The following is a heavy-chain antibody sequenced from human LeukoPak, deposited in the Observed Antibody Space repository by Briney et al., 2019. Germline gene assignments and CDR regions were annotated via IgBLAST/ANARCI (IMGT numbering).Heavy chain of an antibody. CDR1: GGSISSYY. J-gene: IGHJ5*02. D-gene: IGHD2-2*01. CDR2: IYTSCGT. CDR3: ARDLDIVVVPAAEQRGWFDP. Sequence: KPSETLSLTCTVSGGSISSYYWSWIRQPAGKGLEWIGRIYTSCGTNYNPSLKSQVAMSVDTSKNQFSLKLSSVTAADTAVYYCARDLDIVVVPAAEQRGWFDPWGQGTLVTVSS. V-gene: IGHV4-4*07.